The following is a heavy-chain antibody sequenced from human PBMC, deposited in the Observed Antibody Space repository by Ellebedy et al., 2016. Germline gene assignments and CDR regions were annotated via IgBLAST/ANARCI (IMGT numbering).Heavy chain of an antibody. CDR3: ANLINSYSSSPSYYYYYGMDV. V-gene: IGHV3-23*01. J-gene: IGHJ6*02. CDR2: ISGSGGST. D-gene: IGHD6-6*01. CDR1: GFTFSSYW. Sequence: GESLKISCAASGFTFSSYWMSWVRQAPGKGLEWVSAISGSGGSTYYADSVKGRFTISRDNSKNTLYLQMNSLRAEDTAVYYCANLINSYSSSPSYYYYYGMDVWGQGTTVTVSS.